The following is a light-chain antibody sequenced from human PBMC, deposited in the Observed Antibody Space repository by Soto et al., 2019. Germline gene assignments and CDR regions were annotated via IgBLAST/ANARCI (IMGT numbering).Light chain of an antibody. CDR3: QQRYSFPLT. J-gene: IGKJ3*01. CDR1: QSISTF. CDR2: AAS. Sequence: DIQMTQSPSSLSASVGDRVTITCRASQSISTFLNWYQQKPGKAPKPLIYAASSLQSGVPSRFSGSGSGTYFTLTISSLQPEDFATYYCQQRYSFPLTFGPGTKVHMK. V-gene: IGKV1-39*01.